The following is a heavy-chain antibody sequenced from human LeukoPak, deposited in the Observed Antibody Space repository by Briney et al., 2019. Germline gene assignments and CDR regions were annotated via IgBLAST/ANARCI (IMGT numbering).Heavy chain of an antibody. CDR3: ARVGCRYCSSTSQVSFDY. V-gene: IGHV4-30-4*01. Sequence: PSETLSLTCTVSGGSISSGDYYWSWIRQPPGKGLEWIGYIYYSGSTYYNLSLKSRVTISVDTSKNQFSLKLSSVTAADTAVYYCARVGCRYCSSTSQVSFDYWGQGTLVTVSS. CDR2: IYYSGST. CDR1: GGSISSGDYY. D-gene: IGHD2-2*01. J-gene: IGHJ4*02.